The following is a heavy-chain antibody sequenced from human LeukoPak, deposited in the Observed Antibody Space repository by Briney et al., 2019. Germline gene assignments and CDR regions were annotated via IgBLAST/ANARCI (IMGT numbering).Heavy chain of an antibody. CDR3: ATWSANYYDPYGMDV. CDR1: GYTFTSYY. V-gene: IGHV1-46*01. J-gene: IGHJ6*02. CDR2: INPSGGST. D-gene: IGHD3-22*01. Sequence: ASVKVSCKASGYTFTSYYMHWVRQAPGQGLEWMGIINPSGGSTSYAQKFQGRVTMTEDTSTDTAYMELSSLRSEDTAVYYCATWSANYYDPYGMDVWGQGTTVTVSS.